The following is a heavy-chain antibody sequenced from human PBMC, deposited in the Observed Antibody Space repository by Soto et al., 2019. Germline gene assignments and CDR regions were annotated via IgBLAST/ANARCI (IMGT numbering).Heavy chain of an antibody. CDR3: ARRVPAAPNWFDP. CDR2: IYHSGSP. CDR1: GGSISSGTW. J-gene: IGHJ5*02. V-gene: IGHV4-4*02. D-gene: IGHD2-2*01. Sequence: SETLSLTCAVSGGSISSGTWWSRVRQPPGRGLEWIGEIYHSGSPNYNPSLKSRVTMSVDKSKNLFSLRLSSVTAADSALYYCARRVPAAPNWFDPWGQGTLVTVSS.